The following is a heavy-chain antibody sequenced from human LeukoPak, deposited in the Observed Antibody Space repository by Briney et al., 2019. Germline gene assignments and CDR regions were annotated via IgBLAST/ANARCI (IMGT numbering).Heavy chain of an antibody. J-gene: IGHJ5*02. Sequence: ASVKVSCKASGYTFTSYDISWVRQAPGQGLEWMGWISAYNGNTNYAQKLQGRVTMTTDTSTSTAYMELRSLRPDDTAVYYCARVKGIAVARPILNWFDPWGQGTLVTVSS. CDR1: GYTFTSYD. V-gene: IGHV1-18*01. CDR2: ISAYNGNT. CDR3: ARVKGIAVARPILNWFDP. D-gene: IGHD6-19*01.